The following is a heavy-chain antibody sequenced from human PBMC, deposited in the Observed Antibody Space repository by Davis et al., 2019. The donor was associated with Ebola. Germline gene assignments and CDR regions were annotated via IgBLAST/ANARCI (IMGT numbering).Heavy chain of an antibody. D-gene: IGHD6-6*01. Sequence: GGSLRLSCAASGFTVTSSYMTWVRQAPGKGLEWVSVVYSGGRTYYADSVKGRFTISRDNSKNTLYLQMNSLRAEDTAVYYCARVEYSISSGAFDICGQGTLVTVSS. J-gene: IGHJ4*02. CDR1: GFTVTSSY. V-gene: IGHV3-53*01. CDR3: ARVEYSISSGAFDI. CDR2: VYSGGRT.